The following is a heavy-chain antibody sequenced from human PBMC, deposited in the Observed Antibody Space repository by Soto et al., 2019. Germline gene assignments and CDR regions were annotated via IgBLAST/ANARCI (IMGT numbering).Heavy chain of an antibody. V-gene: IGHV4-59*05. J-gene: IGHJ5*02. CDR3: ARTRAVWFDP. Sequence: PSETLSLTCTVSGGSISSYYWSWIRQPPGKGLEWIGSIYYSGSTYYNPSLKSRVTISVDTSKNQFSLKLSSVTAADTAVYYCARTRAVWFDPWGQGTLVTVSS. CDR1: GGSISSYY. D-gene: IGHD1-1*01. CDR2: IYYSGST.